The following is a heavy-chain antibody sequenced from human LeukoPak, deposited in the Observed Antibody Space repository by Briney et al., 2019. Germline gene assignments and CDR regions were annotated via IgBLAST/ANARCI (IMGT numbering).Heavy chain of an antibody. D-gene: IGHD1-26*01. CDR2: VDHEDGET. J-gene: IGHJ4*02. Sequence: ASVKVPCKVSGYTFTDYYMHWVKQAPAKGLEWMGLVDHEDGETIYAEKFQRRVTITADTSKDTAYMELSTVRSEDTAVYYCVTGMRELFDYWGQGTLVTVSS. CDR1: GYTFTDYY. V-gene: IGHV1-69-2*01. CDR3: VTGMRELFDY.